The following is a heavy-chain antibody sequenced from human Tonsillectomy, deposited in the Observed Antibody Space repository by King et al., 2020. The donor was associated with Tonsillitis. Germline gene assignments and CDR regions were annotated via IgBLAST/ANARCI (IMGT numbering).Heavy chain of an antibody. V-gene: IGHV3-74*01. CDR3: ARVGATTYY. J-gene: IGHJ4*02. D-gene: IGHD1-26*01. Sequence: VQLVESGGGLVQPGGSVRLSCAASGSSFSNYWMHWVRQAPGKGLVWVSRINTDGSITNYADSVKGRFTISRDNAKNTLYLQMNSLTAEDTAVYYCARVGATTYYWGQGTLVTVSS. CDR1: GSSFSNYW. CDR2: INTDGSIT.